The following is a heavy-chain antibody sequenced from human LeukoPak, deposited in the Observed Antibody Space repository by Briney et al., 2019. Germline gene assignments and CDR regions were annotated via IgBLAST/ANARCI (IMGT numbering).Heavy chain of an antibody. CDR1: GGSISSSSYY. CDR2: IYYSGST. Sequence: SETLSLTCTVSGGSISSSSYYWGWIRQPPGKGLEWIGSIYYSGSTYYNPSLKSRVTISVDTSKNQFSLKLSSVTAAGTAVYYCARDLLAANDAFDIWGQGTMVTVSS. CDR3: ARDLLAANDAFDI. V-gene: IGHV4-39*07. D-gene: IGHD6-13*01. J-gene: IGHJ3*02.